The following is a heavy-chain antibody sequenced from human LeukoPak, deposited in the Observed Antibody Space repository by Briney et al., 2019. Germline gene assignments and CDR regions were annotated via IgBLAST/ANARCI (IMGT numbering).Heavy chain of an antibody. Sequence: PGGSLRLSCAASGFTFSDYYMSWIRQAPGKGLEWVSYISSSSSYTNYADSVKGRFTISRDNAKNSLYLQMNSLRAEDTAVYYCARYYDILTGYYTSIDYWGQGTLVTVSS. J-gene: IGHJ4*02. CDR1: GFTFSDYY. D-gene: IGHD3-9*01. CDR3: ARYYDILTGYYTSIDY. CDR2: ISSSSSYT. V-gene: IGHV3-11*06.